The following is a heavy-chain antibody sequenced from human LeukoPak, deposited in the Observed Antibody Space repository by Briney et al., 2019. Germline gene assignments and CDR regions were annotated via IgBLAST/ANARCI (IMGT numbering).Heavy chain of an antibody. CDR2: IFYSGST. V-gene: IGHV4-39*01. CDR1: GASISTNSYF. CDR3: ARGPRVRCSSTSCYPYYYYGMDV. J-gene: IGHJ6*02. D-gene: IGHD2-2*01. Sequence: SETLSLTCTVSGASISTNSYFWGWIRLPPGKGLEWIGSIFYSGSTYYNPSLKSRVAIFVDTSKNQISLKLSSVTAADTAVYYCARGPRVRCSSTSCYPYYYYGMDVWGQGTTVTVSS.